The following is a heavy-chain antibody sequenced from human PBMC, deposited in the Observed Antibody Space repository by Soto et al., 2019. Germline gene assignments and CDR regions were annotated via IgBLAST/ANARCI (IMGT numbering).Heavy chain of an antibody. D-gene: IGHD2-15*01. CDR1: GGSISSGGYS. V-gene: IGHV4-30-2*01. CDR3: ARGDCSGGSCYSFDP. Sequence: QLQLQESGSGLVKPSQTLSLTCAVSGGSISSGGYSWSWIRQPPGKGLEWIGYIYHSGSTYYNPSLKSRVTISVERFKNQFSLKLSSVTAAVTAVYFCARGDCSGGSCYSFDPWGQGTLVTVSS. CDR2: IYHSGST. J-gene: IGHJ5*02.